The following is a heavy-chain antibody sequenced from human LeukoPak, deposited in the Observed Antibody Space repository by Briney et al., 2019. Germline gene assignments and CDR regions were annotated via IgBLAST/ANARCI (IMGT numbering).Heavy chain of an antibody. CDR3: ARLNSAANFLDY. V-gene: IGHV1-18*01. J-gene: IGHJ4*02. Sequence: ASVKVSCKASGYTFSSYDITWVRQVPGQGLDWMGWITPYNGNTDYAQKVQGRVTMTADTSTSTAYMELRSLISDDTAVYYCARLNSAANFLDYWGQGTLVTVSS. CDR2: ITPYNGNT. D-gene: IGHD2-15*01. CDR1: GYTFSSYD.